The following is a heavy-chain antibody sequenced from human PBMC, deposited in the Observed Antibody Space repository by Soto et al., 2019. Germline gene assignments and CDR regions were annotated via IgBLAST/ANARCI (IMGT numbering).Heavy chain of an antibody. CDR3: ARAASSSSYYYYYYGMDV. Sequence: QVQLVQSGAEVKKPGASVKVSCKASGYTFTGYYMHWVRQAPGQGLEWMGWINPNSGGTNYAQKFHGWATMTRDTSFSTAYMELSRLRSDDTAVYYCARAASSSSYYYYYYGMDVWGQGTTVTVSS. CDR2: INPNSGGT. J-gene: IGHJ6*02. V-gene: IGHV1-2*04. CDR1: GYTFTGYY. D-gene: IGHD6-13*01.